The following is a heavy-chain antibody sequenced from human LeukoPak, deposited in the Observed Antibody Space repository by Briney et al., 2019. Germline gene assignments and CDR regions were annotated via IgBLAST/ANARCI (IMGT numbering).Heavy chain of an antibody. CDR3: AKDRDNYGSFDY. CDR1: GFIFNSYG. Sequence: PGGSLRLSCAASGFIFNSYGMHWVRQAPGKGLEWVAFIRFDGSFKYYADSVKGRFTISRDNSKNTLYLQMNSLRTEDTAVYYCAKDRDNYGSFDYWGQGTLVTVSS. D-gene: IGHD3-10*01. V-gene: IGHV3-30*02. J-gene: IGHJ4*02. CDR2: IRFDGSFK.